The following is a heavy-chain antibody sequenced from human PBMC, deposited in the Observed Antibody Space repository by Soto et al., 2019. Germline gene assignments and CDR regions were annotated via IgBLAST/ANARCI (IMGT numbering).Heavy chain of an antibody. V-gene: IGHV1-69*13. CDR2: IIPIFGTA. J-gene: IGHJ5*02. Sequence: VKVSCKASGGTFSSYAISWVRQAPGQGLEWMGGIIPIFGTANYAQKLQDRVTMTTDTSTSTAYMELRSLRSDDTAVYYCARDGKFDPWGQGTLVTVSS. CDR1: GGTFSSYA. CDR3: ARDGKFDP.